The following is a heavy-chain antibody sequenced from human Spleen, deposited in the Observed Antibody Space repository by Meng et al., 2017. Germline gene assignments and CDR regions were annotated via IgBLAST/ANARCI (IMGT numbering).Heavy chain of an antibody. D-gene: IGHD2-2*01. Sequence: QITLEESGPTLVKPTQTLTLTCTFSGFSLSTSGVGVGWIRQPPGKALEWLALIYWNDDKRYRPSLERRLTITKDTSKNQVLLKMANMDPVDTATYYCARTYGTTDYWGQGALVTVSS. J-gene: IGHJ4*02. V-gene: IGHV2-5*01. CDR1: GFSLSTSGVG. CDR2: IYWNDDK. CDR3: ARTYGTTDY.